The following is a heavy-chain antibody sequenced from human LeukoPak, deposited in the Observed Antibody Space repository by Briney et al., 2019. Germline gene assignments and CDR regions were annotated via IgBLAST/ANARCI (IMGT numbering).Heavy chain of an antibody. Sequence: GGSLRLSCVASGFILSNFQMYWVRQAPGKGLEWVSIMSLDGSTEFYADSVKGRFTISRDTASNTMHLEMNNLRIEDTAVYYCMRDYMGWFDPWGQGSLVTVSS. D-gene: IGHD3-10*01. V-gene: IGHV3-30-3*01. J-gene: IGHJ5*02. CDR2: MSLDGSTE. CDR3: MRDYMGWFDP. CDR1: GFILSNFQ.